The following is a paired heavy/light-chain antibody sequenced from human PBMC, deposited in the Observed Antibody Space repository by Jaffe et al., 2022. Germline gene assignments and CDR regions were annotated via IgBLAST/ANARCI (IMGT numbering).Heavy chain of an antibody. D-gene: IGHD3-10*01. CDR1: GFTFSSYA. Sequence: EVQLLESGGGLVQPGGSLRLSCAASGFTFSSYAMSWVRQAPGKGLEWVSAISGSGGSTYYADSVKGRFTISRDNSKNTLYLQMNSLRAEDTAVYYCAKLPGYYYGSGRRGYYFDYWGQGTLVTVSS. V-gene: IGHV3-23*01. J-gene: IGHJ4*02. CDR3: AKLPGYYYGSGRRGYYFDY. CDR2: ISGSGGST.
Light chain of an antibody. Sequence: NFMLTQPHSVSESPGKTVTISCTRSSGSIASNYVQWYQQRPGSSPTTVIYEDNQRPSGVPDRFSGSIDSSSNSASLTISGLKTEDEADYYCQSYDSSNPLFGGGTKLTVL. CDR3: QSYDSSNPL. V-gene: IGLV6-57*01. CDR1: SGSIASNY. CDR2: EDN. J-gene: IGLJ3*02.